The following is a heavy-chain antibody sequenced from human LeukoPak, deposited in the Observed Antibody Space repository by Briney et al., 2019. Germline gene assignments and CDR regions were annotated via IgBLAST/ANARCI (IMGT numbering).Heavy chain of an antibody. CDR1: GGSFSGYY. D-gene: IGHD3-22*01. J-gene: IGHJ3*02. CDR2: INHSGST. V-gene: IGHV4-34*01. Sequence: SETLSLTCAVYGGSFSGYYWSWIRQPPGKGLEWIGEINHSGSTNYNPSLKSRVTISVDTSKNQFSLKLSSVTAADTAVYYCARERITMIVVVKPYAFDIWGQGTMVTVSS. CDR3: ARERITMIVVVKPYAFDI.